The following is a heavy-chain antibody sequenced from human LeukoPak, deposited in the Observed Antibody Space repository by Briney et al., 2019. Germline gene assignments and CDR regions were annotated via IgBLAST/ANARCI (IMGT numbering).Heavy chain of an antibody. D-gene: IGHD3-22*01. Sequence: GGSLRLSCAASGFTFSSYSMNWVRQAPGKGLEWVSYISSSSSTIYYADSVKGRFAISRDNAKNSLYLQMNSLRAEDTAVYYCARDLGSNYYDSSGYFYWGQGTLVTVSS. V-gene: IGHV3-48*01. CDR1: GFTFSSYS. CDR2: ISSSSSTI. J-gene: IGHJ4*02. CDR3: ARDLGSNYYDSSGYFY.